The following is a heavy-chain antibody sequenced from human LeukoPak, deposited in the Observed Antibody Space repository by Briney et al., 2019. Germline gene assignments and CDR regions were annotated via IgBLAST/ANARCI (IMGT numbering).Heavy chain of an antibody. V-gene: IGHV3-66*01. D-gene: IGHD3-16*01. Sequence: PGGSLRLSCAASGFTFSSYSMNWVRQAPGKGLEWVSVIYSGGSTYYADSVKGRFTISRDNSKNTLYLQMNSLRAEDTAVYYCARDGEVGYYFDYWGQGTLVTVSS. CDR3: ARDGEVGYYFDY. CDR2: IYSGGST. CDR1: GFTFSSYS. J-gene: IGHJ4*02.